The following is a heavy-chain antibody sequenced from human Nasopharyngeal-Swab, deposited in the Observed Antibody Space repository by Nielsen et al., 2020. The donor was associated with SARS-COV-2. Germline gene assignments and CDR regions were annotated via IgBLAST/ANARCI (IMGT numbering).Heavy chain of an antibody. Sequence: GESLKISCAASGFTFSSYAMHWVRQAPGKGLEWVALVSYDGSNKYYADSVKGRFTISRDNSKNTLYLQMNSLRAEDTAVYYCARDGRFGELLGFDPWGQGTLVTVSS. CDR2: VSYDGSNK. V-gene: IGHV3-30-3*01. D-gene: IGHD3-10*01. CDR1: GFTFSSYA. J-gene: IGHJ5*02. CDR3: ARDGRFGELLGFDP.